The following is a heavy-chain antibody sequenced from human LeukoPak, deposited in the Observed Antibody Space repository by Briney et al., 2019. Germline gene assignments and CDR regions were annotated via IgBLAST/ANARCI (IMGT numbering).Heavy chain of an antibody. CDR2: IKQDGSEK. D-gene: IGHD3-22*01. CDR3: ARVPRYYYDSSGYYSDY. J-gene: IGHJ4*02. CDR1: GFTFSSYW. V-gene: IGHV3-7*01. Sequence: PGGSLRLSCAASGFTFSSYWMSWVRQAPGKGLEWVANIKQDGSEKYYVDSVKGRFTISRDNAKNSLYLQMNSLRAEDTAVYYCARVPRYYYDSSGYYSDYWGRGTLVTVSS.